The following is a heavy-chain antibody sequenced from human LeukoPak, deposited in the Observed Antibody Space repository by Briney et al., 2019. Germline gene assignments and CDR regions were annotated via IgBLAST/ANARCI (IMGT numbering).Heavy chain of an antibody. D-gene: IGHD1-1*01. CDR3: ARDQDWNDRGGLDY. J-gene: IGHJ4*02. V-gene: IGHV3-53*01. CDR1: GFTVSSNY. CDR2: IYSGGST. Sequence: GGSLRLSCAASGFTVSSNYMNWVRQAPGKGLEWVSVIYSGGSTYYAGSVKGRFTISRDNSKNTLYLQMNSLRAEDTAVYYCARDQDWNDRGGLDYWGQGTLVIVSS.